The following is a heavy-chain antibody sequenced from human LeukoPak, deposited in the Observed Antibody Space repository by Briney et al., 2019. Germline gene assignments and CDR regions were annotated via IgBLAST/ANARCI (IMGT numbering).Heavy chain of an antibody. Sequence: PGASLRLSCAASGFIFRNYAMSWVRQAPGRGLEWVSAISGGGGTTYYADSVKGRFTISRDNSKNTLYMQMNSPRAEDTAVYYCAKRYYDILTGYDVWGQGTTVTVSS. J-gene: IGHJ6*02. D-gene: IGHD3-9*01. CDR1: GFIFRNYA. V-gene: IGHV3-23*01. CDR2: ISGGGGTT. CDR3: AKRYYDILTGYDV.